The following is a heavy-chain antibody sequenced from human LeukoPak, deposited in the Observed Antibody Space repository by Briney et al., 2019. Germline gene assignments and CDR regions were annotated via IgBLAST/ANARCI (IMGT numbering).Heavy chain of an antibody. CDR1: GGSFSGYY. CDR3: ARGSAAILRYFQH. D-gene: IGHD2-2*02. CDR2: INHSGST. V-gene: IGHV4-34*01. J-gene: IGHJ1*01. Sequence: SETLSLTCAVYGGSFSGYYWSWIRQPPGKGLEWIGEINHSGSTNYNPSLKSRVPISVDTSKTQFSLKLSSVTAADTAVYYCARGSAAILRYFQHWGQGTLVTVSS.